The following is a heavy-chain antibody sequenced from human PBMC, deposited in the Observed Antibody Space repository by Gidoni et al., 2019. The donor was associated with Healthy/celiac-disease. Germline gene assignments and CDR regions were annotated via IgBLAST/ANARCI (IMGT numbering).Heavy chain of an antibody. D-gene: IGHD1-7*01. V-gene: IGHV1-69*01. CDR3: ARTSSELELRGLDY. CDR1: GGTSSSYD. J-gene: IGHJ4*02. CDR2: IIPIFGTA. Sequence: QMQLVQTGAEVKKPGSSVKASCKASGGTSSSYDSRWVRQAPGRGLDWTGGIIPIFGTAIYAQKFQGRVTITADESTSTAYMELSSLRSEDTAVYYCARTSSELELRGLDYWGQGTLVTVSS.